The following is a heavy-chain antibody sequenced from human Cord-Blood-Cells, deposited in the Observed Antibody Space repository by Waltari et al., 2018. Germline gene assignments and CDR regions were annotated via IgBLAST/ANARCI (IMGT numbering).Heavy chain of an antibody. J-gene: IGHJ4*02. CDR2: IYYSGST. CDR3: ARSAAGFDY. V-gene: IGHV4-59*01. D-gene: IGHD6-13*01. Sequence: QVQLQESGPGLVKPSETLSLTCTVSGGSLSSYYWSWIRQPPGKGLEWIGYIYYSGSTNYNPSLKSRVTISVDTSKNQFSLKLSSVTAADTAVYYCARSAAGFDYWGQGTLVTVSS. CDR1: GGSLSSYY.